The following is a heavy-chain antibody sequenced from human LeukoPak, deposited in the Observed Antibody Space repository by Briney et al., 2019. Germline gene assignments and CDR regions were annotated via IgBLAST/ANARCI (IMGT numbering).Heavy chain of an antibody. CDR2: INNDGSIT. Sequence: GGSLRLSRAASAFTISRYWMHWVRHAPGKGLVWVSNINNDGSITTYADSVKGRFTISRDNVKNTLFLQMNSLGAEDTALYYCARGWNTTPRSGFDIWGRGTMVTVSS. J-gene: IGHJ3*02. D-gene: IGHD1/OR15-1a*01. V-gene: IGHV3-74*01. CDR1: AFTISRYW. CDR3: ARGWNTTPRSGFDI.